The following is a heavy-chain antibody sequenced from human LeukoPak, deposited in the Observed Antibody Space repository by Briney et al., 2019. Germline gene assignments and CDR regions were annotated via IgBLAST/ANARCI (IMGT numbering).Heavy chain of an antibody. CDR3: ARPINYYDSSGYYEHYFDY. V-gene: IGHV1-18*01. CDR2: ISAYNGNT. CDR1: GGTFSIYA. D-gene: IGHD3-22*01. Sequence: ASVKVSCKASGGTFSIYAISWVRQAPGQGLEWMGWISAYNGNTNYAQKLQGRVTMTTDTSTSTAYMELRSLRSDDTAVYYCARPINYYDSSGYYEHYFDYWGQGTLVTVSS. J-gene: IGHJ4*02.